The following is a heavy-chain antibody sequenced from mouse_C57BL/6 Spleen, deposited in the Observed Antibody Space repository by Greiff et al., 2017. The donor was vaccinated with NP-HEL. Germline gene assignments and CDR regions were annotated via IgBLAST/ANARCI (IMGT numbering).Heavy chain of an antibody. J-gene: IGHJ2*01. D-gene: IGHD2-3*01. V-gene: IGHV1-59*01. Sequence: QVQLQQPGAELVRPGTSVKLSCKASGYTFTSYWMHWVKQRPGQGLEWIGVIDPSDSYPNYNQKFKGKATLTVDTSSSTAYMQLSSLTSEDSAVYYCARGWSDFDYWGQGTTLTVSS. CDR1: GYTFTSYW. CDR3: ARGWSDFDY. CDR2: IDPSDSYP.